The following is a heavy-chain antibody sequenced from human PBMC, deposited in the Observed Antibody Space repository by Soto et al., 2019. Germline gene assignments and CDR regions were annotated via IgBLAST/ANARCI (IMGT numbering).Heavy chain of an antibody. CDR2: INHSGST. CDR1: GGSFSGYY. Sequence: QVQLQQWGAGLLKPSETLSLTCAVYGGSFSGYYWSWIRQPPGKGLEWIGEINHSGSTNYNPSLKSRVTISVDTSKNQFSLKLSSVTAADTAVYYCARRPAYYDFWSGYYGWFDPWCQGTLVTVSS. J-gene: IGHJ5*02. CDR3: ARRPAYYDFWSGYYGWFDP. V-gene: IGHV4-34*01. D-gene: IGHD3-3*01.